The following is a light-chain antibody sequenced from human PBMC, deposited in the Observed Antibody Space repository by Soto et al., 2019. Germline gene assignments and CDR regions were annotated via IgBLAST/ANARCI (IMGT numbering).Light chain of an antibody. V-gene: IGKV3-20*01. CDR1: QSGSSSY. J-gene: IGKJ4*01. CDR2: AAS. Sequence: EIVLTQSPGTLSLSPGERATLSCRASQSGSSSYLAWYQQKPGQAPRLLIYAASSRATGITDRFSGSGSGTDFTLTISRLEPEDFAVYYCHPYGSSRLTFGGGTRVEIK. CDR3: HPYGSSRLT.